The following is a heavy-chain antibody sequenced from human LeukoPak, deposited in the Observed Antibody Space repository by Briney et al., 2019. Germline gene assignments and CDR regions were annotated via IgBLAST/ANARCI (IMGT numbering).Heavy chain of an antibody. V-gene: IGHV3-11*04. Sequence: GGSPRLSCAASGFTFSDYFMGWVRQAPGKGLEWVSYITNNGGKTYYADSMKGRFTISRDNAKNSLFLQMNSLRAEDTALYYCARAGMDGRGYYQGFDYWGQGTLVTVSS. CDR1: GFTFSDYF. D-gene: IGHD3-22*01. J-gene: IGHJ4*02. CDR2: ITNNGGKT. CDR3: ARAGMDGRGYYQGFDY.